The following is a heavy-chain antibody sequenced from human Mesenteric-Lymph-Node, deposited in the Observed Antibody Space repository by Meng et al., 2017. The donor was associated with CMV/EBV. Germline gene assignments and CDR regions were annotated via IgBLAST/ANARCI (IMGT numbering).Heavy chain of an antibody. Sequence: SVKVSCKASGGTFSSYAISWVRQAPGQGLEWMGGIIPIFGTANYAQKFQGRVTITTDESTSTAYMELSSLRSEDTAVYYCAKDLGGWPYYFDYWGQGTLVTVSS. D-gene: IGHD2-15*01. CDR1: GGTFSSYA. CDR2: IIPIFGTA. CDR3: AKDLGGWPYYFDY. J-gene: IGHJ4*02. V-gene: IGHV1-69*05.